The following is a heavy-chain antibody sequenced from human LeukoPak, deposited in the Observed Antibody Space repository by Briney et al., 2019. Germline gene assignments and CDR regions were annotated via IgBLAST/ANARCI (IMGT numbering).Heavy chain of an antibody. V-gene: IGHV3-30*03. D-gene: IGHD6-13*01. CDR3: ARGLLQPGARY. CDR1: GFTFSSYG. Sequence: GGSLRLSCAASGFTFSSYGMHWVRQAPGKGLEWVAVISYDGSNKYYADSVKGRFTISRDNSKNTLYLQMNSLRAEDTAVYYCARGLLQPGARYWGQGTLVTVSS. CDR2: ISYDGSNK. J-gene: IGHJ4*02.